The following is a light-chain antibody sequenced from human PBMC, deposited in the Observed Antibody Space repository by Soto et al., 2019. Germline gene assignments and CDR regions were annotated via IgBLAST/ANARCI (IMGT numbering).Light chain of an antibody. J-gene: IGKJ1*01. Sequence: EIVLTQSPATLSLSPGERATLSFRASQSIINSLAWYQQKPGQTPRLLIHDASNRATGIPARFSGSGSWTAFTLTISNLEPEDFAVYYCQQRSNWPWTFGQGTKVEIK. CDR2: DAS. CDR3: QQRSNWPWT. CDR1: QSIINS. V-gene: IGKV3-11*01.